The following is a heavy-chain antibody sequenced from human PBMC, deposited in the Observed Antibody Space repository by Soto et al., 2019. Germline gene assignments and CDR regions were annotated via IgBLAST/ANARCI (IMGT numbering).Heavy chain of an antibody. Sequence: SVKVSCKASGGTFSSYAISWVRQAPGQGLEWMGGIIPIFGTANYAQKFQGRVTITADESTSTAYMELSSLRSEDTAVYYCARGILGGCTNGVCFPHYYGMDVWGQGTTVTVSS. V-gene: IGHV1-69*13. CDR3: ARGILGGCTNGVCFPHYYGMDV. D-gene: IGHD2-8*01. CDR1: GGTFSSYA. CDR2: IIPIFGTA. J-gene: IGHJ6*02.